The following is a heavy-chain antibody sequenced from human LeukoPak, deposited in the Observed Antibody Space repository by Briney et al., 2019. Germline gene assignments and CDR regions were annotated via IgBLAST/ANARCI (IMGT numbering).Heavy chain of an antibody. CDR1: GGSFSGYY. J-gene: IGHJ4*02. CDR3: ARGRTFWPAGGYYFDY. V-gene: IGHV4-34*01. Sequence: PSGTLSLTCAVYGGSFSGYYWSWIRQPPGKGLEWIGEINHSGSTNYNPSLKSRVTISADTPKNQFSLKLSSVTAADTAVYYCARGRTFWPAGGYYFDYWGQGTLVTVSS. CDR2: INHSGST. D-gene: IGHD3-16*01.